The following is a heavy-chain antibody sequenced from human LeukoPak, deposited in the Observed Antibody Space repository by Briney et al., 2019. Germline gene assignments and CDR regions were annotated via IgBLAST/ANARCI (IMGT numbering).Heavy chain of an antibody. CDR3: AKDRAHCSGGSCYSRAHDAFDI. Sequence: PLRLSCAASGFTFDDYAMDWVRQAPGKGLEWVSGISWNRGSIGYADSVKGRFTISRDNAKNSLYLQMNSLRAEDTALYYCAKDRAHCSGGSCYSRAHDAFDIWGQGTMVTVSS. CDR2: ISWNRGSI. CDR1: GFTFDDYA. V-gene: IGHV3-9*01. J-gene: IGHJ3*02. D-gene: IGHD2-15*01.